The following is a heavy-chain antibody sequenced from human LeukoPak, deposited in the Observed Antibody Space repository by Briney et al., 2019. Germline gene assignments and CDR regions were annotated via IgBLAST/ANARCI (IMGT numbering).Heavy chain of an antibody. V-gene: IGHV4-4*02. CDR3: ARVYDYVWGSYRYTGAFDI. CDR2: IYHSGST. J-gene: IGHJ3*02. Sequence: SSETLSLTCAVSGGSISSSNWWSWVRQPPGKGLEWIGEIYHSGSTNYNPSLKSRVTISVDKSKNQFSLKLSSVTAADTALYHCARVYDYVWGSYRYTGAFDIWGQGTMVTVSS. D-gene: IGHD3-16*02. CDR1: GGSISSSNW.